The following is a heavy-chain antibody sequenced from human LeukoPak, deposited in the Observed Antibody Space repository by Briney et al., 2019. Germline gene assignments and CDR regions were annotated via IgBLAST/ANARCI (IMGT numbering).Heavy chain of an antibody. V-gene: IGHV1-3*01. CDR3: ARDDSSGWYMGLDY. CDR1: GGTFSSQA. Sequence: ASVKVSCKASGGTFSSQAISWVRQAPGQRLEWMGWINAGNGNTKYSQKFQGRVTITGDTSASTAYMELSSLRSEDTAVYYCARDDSSGWYMGLDYWGQGTLVTVSS. D-gene: IGHD6-19*01. CDR2: INAGNGNT. J-gene: IGHJ4*02.